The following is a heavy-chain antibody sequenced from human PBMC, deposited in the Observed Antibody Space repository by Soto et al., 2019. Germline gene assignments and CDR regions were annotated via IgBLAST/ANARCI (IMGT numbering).Heavy chain of an antibody. D-gene: IGHD5-18*01. Sequence: SVKVSCKASGGTFYTYTFSWVRQAPGQGLEWMGSITPIYPTTNYAEKFQGRLTVTADGSTNTAYTELNSLTSEDTAVYYCARIPRYSFPTSDDLDSWGQGTLVTVSS. V-gene: IGHV1-69*13. CDR1: GGTFYTYT. CDR3: ARIPRYSFPTSDDLDS. CDR2: ITPIYPTT. J-gene: IGHJ4*02.